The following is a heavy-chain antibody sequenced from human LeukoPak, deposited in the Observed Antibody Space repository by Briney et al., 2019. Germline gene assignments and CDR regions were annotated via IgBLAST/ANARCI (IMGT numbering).Heavy chain of an antibody. CDR2: ISSSAYTM. CDR3: ARLNGHYSRGVDY. J-gene: IGHJ4*01. V-gene: IGHV3-11*01. CDR1: GFTLSDYH. D-gene: IGHD2-15*01. Sequence: GGSLRLSCEASGFTLSDYHMSWIRRAPGKGLEWVSQISSSAYTMHHANSVKGRFTISRDNAKNSLSLQMNSLRADDTAVYYCARLNGHYSRGVDYWGQGTLVTVSS.